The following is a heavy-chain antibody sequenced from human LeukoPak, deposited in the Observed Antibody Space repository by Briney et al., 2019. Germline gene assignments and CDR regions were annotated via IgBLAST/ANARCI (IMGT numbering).Heavy chain of an antibody. J-gene: IGHJ3*02. CDR3: VRDFSGIYGSGSYTDAFDI. Sequence: PSETLSLTCTVSGGSISSYYWSWIRQPPGKGLEWIGYIYYSGSTNYNPSLKSRVTISVDTSKNQFSLKLSSVTAADTAVYYCVRDFSGIYGSGSYTDAFDIWGQGTMVTVSS. CDR2: IYYSGST. V-gene: IGHV4-59*01. D-gene: IGHD3-10*01. CDR1: GGSISSYY.